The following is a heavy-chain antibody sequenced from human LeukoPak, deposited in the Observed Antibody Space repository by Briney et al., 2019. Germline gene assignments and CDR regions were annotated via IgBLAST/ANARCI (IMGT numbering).Heavy chain of an antibody. V-gene: IGHV1-18*01. CDR3: AKSGAATISKGFDS. CDR2: ISAYYDKT. Sequence: ASVKVSCKASGYTFTSCGVSWVRQAPGQGLEWMGWISAYYDKTYYAQKFRDRVTMTTDRSTSTAYMDLRSLKSDDTAVYYCAKSGAATISKGFDSWGQGTLVTVSS. J-gene: IGHJ4*02. D-gene: IGHD5-12*01. CDR1: GYTFTSCG.